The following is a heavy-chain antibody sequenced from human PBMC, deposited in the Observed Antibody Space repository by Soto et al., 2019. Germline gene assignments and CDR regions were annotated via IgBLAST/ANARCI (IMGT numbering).Heavy chain of an antibody. CDR3: GRESNGDTAMVTPHWFDP. D-gene: IGHD5-18*01. J-gene: IGHJ5*02. CDR1: GGSISSGGYY. Sequence: QVQLQESGPGLVKPSQTLSLTCTVSGGSISSGGYYWSWIRQHPGKGLEWIGYIYYSGSTYYNPSLKSRVTISVDTSKNQFSLKLSSVTAADTAVYYCGRESNGDTAMVTPHWFDPWGQGTLVTVSS. CDR2: IYYSGST. V-gene: IGHV4-31*03.